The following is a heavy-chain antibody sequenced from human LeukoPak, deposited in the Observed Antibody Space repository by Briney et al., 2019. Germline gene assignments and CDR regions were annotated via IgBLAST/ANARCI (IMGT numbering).Heavy chain of an antibody. CDR3: ARVVGVTDYYMDV. CDR2: IYTSGST. V-gene: IGHV4-61*02. D-gene: IGHD2-15*01. J-gene: IGHJ6*03. CDR1: GGSISSGSYY. Sequence: SETLSLTCTVSGGSISSGSYYWSWIRQPAGKGLEWIGRIYTSGSTYYNPSLKSRVTISVDTSKNQFSLKLSSVTAADTAVYYCARVVGVTDYYMDVWGKGTTVTVSS.